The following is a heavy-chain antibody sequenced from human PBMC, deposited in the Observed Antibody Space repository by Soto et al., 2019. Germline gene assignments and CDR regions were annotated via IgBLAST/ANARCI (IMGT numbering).Heavy chain of an antibody. J-gene: IGHJ6*02. CDR3: ARQGFSKHYFYAADV. V-gene: IGHV5-51*07. Sequence: VEAVKRSGEGCGGRVSSYWMASVHQTPGKGLEWMGIILPDDADTRYSPSFEGHVTISADRSTNTAFLHLRSLEASDTATYFCARQGFSKHYFYAADVWGQGTTVTVSS. CDR1: GGRVSSYW. CDR2: ILPDDADT. D-gene: IGHD6-13*01.